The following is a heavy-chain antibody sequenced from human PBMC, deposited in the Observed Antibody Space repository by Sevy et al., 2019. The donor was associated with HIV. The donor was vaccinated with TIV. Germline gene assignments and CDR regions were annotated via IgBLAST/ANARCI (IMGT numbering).Heavy chain of an antibody. CDR3: ARDHCTDGVCFRSGYFDY. J-gene: IGHJ4*01. D-gene: IGHD2-8*01. CDR1: GFTFGNHA. V-gene: IGHV3-30*04. Sequence: GRSLRLSCAASGFTFGNHAIHWVRQAPGKGLEWVAIISFDGRNEHYAGSVKGRFTISRDNSKKTVYLQMTNLRSEDAAVYYCARDHCTDGVCFRSGYFDYWGQGTLVTVSS. CDR2: ISFDGRNE.